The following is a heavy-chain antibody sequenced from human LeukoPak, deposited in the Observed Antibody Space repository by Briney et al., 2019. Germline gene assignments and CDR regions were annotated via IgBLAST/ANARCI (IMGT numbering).Heavy chain of an antibody. V-gene: IGHV1-58*01. J-gene: IGHJ4*02. CDR2: IVVGSGNT. CDR3: AAERVHYNWNDEGNFDY. D-gene: IGHD1-1*01. Sequence: SVKVSCKASGFTFTSSAVQWVRQARGQRLEWIGWIVVGSGNTNYAQKFQERVTITRDMYTSTAYMELSSLRSEDTAVYYCAAERVHYNWNDEGNFDYWGQGTLVTVSS. CDR1: GFTFTSSA.